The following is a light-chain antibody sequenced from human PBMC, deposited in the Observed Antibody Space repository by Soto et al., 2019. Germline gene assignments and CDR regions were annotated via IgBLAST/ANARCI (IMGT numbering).Light chain of an antibody. CDR2: GNS. Sequence: SVLPKPPSVSGAPGQMVTISCTGSSSNIGAGYDVHWYQQLPGTAPKLLIYGNSNRPSGAPDRFSGSKSGTSASLAITGLQAEDEADYYCQSYDSSLSGYVFGTGTKVTVL. J-gene: IGLJ1*01. CDR1: SSNIGAGYD. V-gene: IGLV1-40*01. CDR3: QSYDSSLSGYV.